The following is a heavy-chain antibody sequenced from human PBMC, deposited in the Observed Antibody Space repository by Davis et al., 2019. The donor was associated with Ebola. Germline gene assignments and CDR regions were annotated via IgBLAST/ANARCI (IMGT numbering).Heavy chain of an antibody. CDR3: ARQGSLWFRDGWFDP. J-gene: IGHJ5*02. Sequence: SETLSLTCAVYGGSFSGYYWSWIRQPPGKGLEWIGEINHSGSTNYNPSLKSRFTISVDTSKNQFSLKLSSVTAADTAVYYCARQGSLWFRDGWFDPWGQGTLVTVSS. CDR1: GGSFSGYY. V-gene: IGHV4-34*01. D-gene: IGHD3-10*01. CDR2: INHSGST.